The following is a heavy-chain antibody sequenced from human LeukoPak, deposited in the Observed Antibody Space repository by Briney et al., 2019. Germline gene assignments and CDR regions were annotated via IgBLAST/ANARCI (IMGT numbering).Heavy chain of an antibody. CDR2: IRGSGGSS. J-gene: IGHJ3*02. V-gene: IGHV3-23*01. D-gene: IGHD1-26*01. CDR3: ARDPEWEHTMGSAFDI. Sequence: GGSLRLSCAASGFTFSSYAMNWVRQAPGKGLEWVSVIRGSGGSSYYGDSVKGRFTISRDNSKNILYLQMNSLRAEDTAVYYCARDPEWEHTMGSAFDIWGQGTMVTVSS. CDR1: GFTFSSYA.